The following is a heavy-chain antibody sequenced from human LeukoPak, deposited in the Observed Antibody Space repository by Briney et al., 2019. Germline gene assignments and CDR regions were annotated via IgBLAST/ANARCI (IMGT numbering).Heavy chain of an antibody. D-gene: IGHD6-19*01. J-gene: IGHJ4*02. CDR3: ARAVAGTDEIDS. CDR1: GFSFSSYD. V-gene: IGHV3-13*01. CDR2: IGSGGDT. Sequence: GGSLRLSCAGSGFSFSSYDMLWVRQATGKGLEWVSAIGSGGDTYYAGSVKGRFTISRESAKNSFYLQMNSLSAGDTGVYFCARAVAGTDEIDSWGQGTLVTVSS.